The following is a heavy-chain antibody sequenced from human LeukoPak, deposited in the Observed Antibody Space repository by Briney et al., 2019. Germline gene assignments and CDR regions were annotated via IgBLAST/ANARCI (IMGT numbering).Heavy chain of an antibody. Sequence: GSVKVSCKASGYTFTGYYMHWVLQAPGQGLEWMGWINPNSGGTNYAQKFQGRVTISVDTSKNQFSLKLSSVTAADTAVYYCARYSSGWYSRHFDYWGQGTLVTVSS. CDR3: ARYSSGWYSRHFDY. CDR2: INPNSGGT. CDR1: GYTFTGYY. V-gene: IGHV1-2*02. J-gene: IGHJ4*02. D-gene: IGHD6-19*01.